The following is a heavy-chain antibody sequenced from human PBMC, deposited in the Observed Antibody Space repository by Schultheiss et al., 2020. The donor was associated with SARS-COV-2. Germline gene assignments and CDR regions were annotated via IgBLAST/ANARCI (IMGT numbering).Heavy chain of an antibody. CDR2: IYYSGST. CDR3: ARDDYSHWFDP. CDR1: GASVSSGTYH. D-gene: IGHD4-11*01. Sequence: SETLSLTCTVSGASVSSGTYHWSWIRQPPGKRMEWIGYIYYSGSTYYNPSLKSRVTISVDTSENQFSLKLSSVTAADTAVYYCARDDYSHWFDPWGQGTLVTVSS. J-gene: IGHJ5*02. V-gene: IGHV4-31*03.